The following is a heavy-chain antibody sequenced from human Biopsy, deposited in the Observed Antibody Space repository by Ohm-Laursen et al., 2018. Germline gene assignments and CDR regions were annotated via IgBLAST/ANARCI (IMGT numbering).Heavy chain of an antibody. V-gene: IGHV3-21*04. CDR2: ISASGNHI. CDR3: ATDGAGSYNEN. Sequence: SLRLSCAASGFTFSGFSMNWVRQAPGKGLEWVSSISASGNHIYYTDSVKGRFTVSRDNGKNSLYLEMNNLTVEDTAVYYCATDGAGSYNENWGQGTLVSVSS. J-gene: IGHJ4*02. D-gene: IGHD3-10*01. CDR1: GFTFSGFS.